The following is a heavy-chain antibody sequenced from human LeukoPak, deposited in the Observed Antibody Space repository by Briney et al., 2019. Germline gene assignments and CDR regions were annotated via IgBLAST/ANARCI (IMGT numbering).Heavy chain of an antibody. CDR3: ARVRGGSYNPTTDY. CDR2: IYHSGST. D-gene: IGHD1-26*01. J-gene: IGHJ4*02. CDR1: GFTFSSYSM. Sequence: PGGSLRLSCAASGFTFSSYSMNWVRQAPGKGLEWIGEIYHSGSTNYNPSLKSRVTISVDKSKNQFSLKLSSVTAADTAVYYRARVRGGSYNPTTDYWGQGTLVTVSS. V-gene: IGHV4-4*02.